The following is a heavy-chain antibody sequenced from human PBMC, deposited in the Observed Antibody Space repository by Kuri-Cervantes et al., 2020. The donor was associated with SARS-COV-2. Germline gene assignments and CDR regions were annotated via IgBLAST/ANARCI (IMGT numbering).Heavy chain of an antibody. Sequence: GGSLRLSCAASGFTFSSYAMSWVRQAPGKGLEWVSAISGSGGSTYYADSVKGRFTISRDNSKNTLYLQMNSLRAEDTAVYYCASRRDAAAGGLYYYYYTDVWGKGTTVTVSS. CDR1: GFTFSSYA. J-gene: IGHJ6*03. CDR2: ISGSGGST. D-gene: IGHD6-13*01. CDR3: ASRRDAAAGGLYYYYYTDV. V-gene: IGHV3-23*01.